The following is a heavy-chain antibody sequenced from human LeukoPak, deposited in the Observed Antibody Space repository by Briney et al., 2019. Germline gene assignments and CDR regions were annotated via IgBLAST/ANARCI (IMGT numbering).Heavy chain of an antibody. CDR1: GGTFSSYA. CDR3: AREGTIGANQYFQH. CDR2: IIPIFGTA. V-gene: IGHV1-69*05. D-gene: IGHD6-25*01. Sequence: ASVKVSCKASGGTFSSYAISWMRQAPGQGLEWMGGIIPIFGTANYAQKFQGRVTITTDESTSTAYMELSSLRSEDTAVYYCAREGTIGANQYFQHWGQGTLVTVSS. J-gene: IGHJ1*01.